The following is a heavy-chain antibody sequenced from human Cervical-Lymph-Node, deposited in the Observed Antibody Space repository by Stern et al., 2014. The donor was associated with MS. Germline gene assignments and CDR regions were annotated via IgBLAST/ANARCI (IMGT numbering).Heavy chain of an antibody. CDR2: ITWNSGSI. CDR3: ASGYEY. V-gene: IGHV3-9*01. Sequence: VQLVESGGGSVQPGRSLRLSCAASGFTFDDFAMHWVRQAPGKGLEWVSGITWNSGSIGYADSVKGRFIISRDNAKNSLYLQMTSLRAEDTALYYCASGYEYWGQGTLVTVSS. CDR1: GFTFDDFA. D-gene: IGHD3-22*01. J-gene: IGHJ4*02.